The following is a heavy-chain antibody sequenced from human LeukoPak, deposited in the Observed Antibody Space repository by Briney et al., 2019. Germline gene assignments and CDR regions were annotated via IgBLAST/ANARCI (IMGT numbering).Heavy chain of an antibody. CDR3: ARGVVVVAAEDDAFDI. CDR1: GYTFTSYY. CDR2: INPNSGGT. D-gene: IGHD2-15*01. Sequence: ASVKVSCKASGYTFTSYYMHWVRQAPGQGLEWMGIINPNSGGTNYAQKFQGWVTMTRDTSISTAYMELSRLRSDDTAVYYCARGVVVVAAEDDAFDIWGQGTMVTVSS. V-gene: IGHV1-2*04. J-gene: IGHJ3*02.